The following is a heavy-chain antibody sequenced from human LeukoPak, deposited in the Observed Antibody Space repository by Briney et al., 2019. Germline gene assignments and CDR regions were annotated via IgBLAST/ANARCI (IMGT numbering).Heavy chain of an antibody. D-gene: IGHD1-26*01. J-gene: IGHJ5*02. CDR2: IIPIFGTA. CDR3: ASFSVGATTGWFDP. Sequence: GASVKVSCKASGGTFSSYAISWVRQAPGQGLEWMGGIIPIFGTANYAQKFQGRVTITTDESTSTDYMELSSLRSEDTAVYYCASFSVGATTGWFDPWGQGTLVTVSS. V-gene: IGHV1-69*05. CDR1: GGTFSSYA.